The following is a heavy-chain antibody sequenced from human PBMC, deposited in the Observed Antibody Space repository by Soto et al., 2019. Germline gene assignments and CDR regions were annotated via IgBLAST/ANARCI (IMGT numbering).Heavy chain of an antibody. V-gene: IGHV1-18*01. CDR1: GYPFTSYG. CDR3: ARVRILWFGFDP. J-gene: IGHJ5*02. CDR2: ISAYNGNT. D-gene: IGHD3-10*01. Sequence: GASLKGSRKASGYPFTSYGFNGVRGAPGQGLEWMGWISAYNGNTNYAQKLQGRVTMTTDTSTSTAYMELRSLRSDDTAVYYCARVRILWFGFDPWGQGTLVTVSS.